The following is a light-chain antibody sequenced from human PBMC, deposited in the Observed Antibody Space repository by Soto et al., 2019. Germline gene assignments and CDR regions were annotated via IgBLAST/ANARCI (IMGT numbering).Light chain of an antibody. CDR1: SSNIGNNY. CDR3: ATRDNSLKTGV. V-gene: IGLV1-51*01. Sequence: QSVLTLPPSVSAAPGQKVTISCSGSSSNIGNNYVSWYQHFPGTAPKLLIYDNSKRPSGTPDRFSGSKSGTSATLGITGLQTGDEADYYCATRDNSLKTGVFGAGTTLTVL. CDR2: DNS. J-gene: IGLJ3*02.